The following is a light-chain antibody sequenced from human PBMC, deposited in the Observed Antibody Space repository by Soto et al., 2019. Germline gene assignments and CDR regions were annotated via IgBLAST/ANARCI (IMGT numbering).Light chain of an antibody. Sequence: IQMTQSPSTLSGSVGDRVTITCRASQTISSWLAWYQQKPGKAPKLLIYKASTLKSGVPSRFSGSGSGTEFTLTISSLQPDDFATYYCQHYNSYSEAFDQGTK. V-gene: IGKV1-5*03. CDR1: QTISSW. J-gene: IGKJ1*01. CDR3: QHYNSYSEA. CDR2: KAS.